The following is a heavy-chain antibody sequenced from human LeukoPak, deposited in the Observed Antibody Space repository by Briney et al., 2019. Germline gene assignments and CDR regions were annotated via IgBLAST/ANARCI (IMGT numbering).Heavy chain of an antibody. Sequence: SQTLSLTLTVSGYSISSGYYWGWIRQPPGKGLEWIGSIYYSGSTYYNPSLKSRVTISVDTSKNQFSLKLSSVTAADTAVYYCARDRGRITVAGTGHLDYWGQGTLVTVSS. J-gene: IGHJ4*02. V-gene: IGHV4-38-2*02. D-gene: IGHD6-19*01. CDR1: GYSISSGYY. CDR3: ARDRGRITVAGTGHLDY. CDR2: IYYSGST.